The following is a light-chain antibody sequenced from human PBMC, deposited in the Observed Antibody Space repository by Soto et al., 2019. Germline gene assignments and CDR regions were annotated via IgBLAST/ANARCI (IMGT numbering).Light chain of an antibody. CDR2: GAS. CDR1: QSVSSNF. J-gene: IGKJ1*01. V-gene: IGKV3-20*01. Sequence: EIVLNQSPGTLSLSPGERTTLSCRASQSVSSNFLDWYQQKPGQAPRLLIYGASSRATGIPDRFSGSGSGTDFTLTISRLEPEDFAVYYCQQYGSSGTFGQGTKVDIK. CDR3: QQYGSSGT.